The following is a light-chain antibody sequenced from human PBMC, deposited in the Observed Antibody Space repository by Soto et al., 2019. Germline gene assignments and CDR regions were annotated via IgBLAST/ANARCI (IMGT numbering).Light chain of an antibody. CDR1: GSDVGCYTY. CDR3: SSYTSRTPDV. Sequence: QSVLPQPASVSGSPRPPITMSGTGAGSDVGCYTYVSWYQQHPGKAPNLMIYEVTNRPSGVPFRFSASKSGNTASLPISGLQAEDEADYSCSSYTSRTPDVFGTGTKVTVL. J-gene: IGLJ1*01. CDR2: EVT. V-gene: IGLV2-14*01.